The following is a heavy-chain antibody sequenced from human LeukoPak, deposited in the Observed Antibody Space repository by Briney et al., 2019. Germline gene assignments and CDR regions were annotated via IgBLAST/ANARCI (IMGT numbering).Heavy chain of an antibody. Sequence: GGSLRLSCAASGFTFDDYAMHWVRQAPGKGLEWVSGISWNSGSIGYADSVKGRFTISRDNSENTLYLQVNSLRVEDTAEYYCAMYNSDWGRFDYWGQGTLVTVSS. CDR1: GFTFDDYA. J-gene: IGHJ4*02. CDR2: ISWNSGSI. V-gene: IGHV3-9*01. CDR3: AMYNSDWGRFDY. D-gene: IGHD6-25*01.